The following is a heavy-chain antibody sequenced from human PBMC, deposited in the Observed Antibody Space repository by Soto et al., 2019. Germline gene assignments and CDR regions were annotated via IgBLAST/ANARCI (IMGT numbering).Heavy chain of an antibody. D-gene: IGHD6-19*01. CDR1: EFSLPNYP. CDR2: SSPRGDTI. V-gene: IGHV3-48*02. J-gene: IGHJ4*02. CDR3: AKGPHTNVGWPYYFES. Sequence: GGSLKLSFVASEFSLPNYPMNWVRQTPEKGLEWISYSSPRGDTIYYADSVEGRFTISRDNARNSLSLHMSSLRDEDSALYYCAKGPHTNVGWPYYFESWGQGVPVTVSS.